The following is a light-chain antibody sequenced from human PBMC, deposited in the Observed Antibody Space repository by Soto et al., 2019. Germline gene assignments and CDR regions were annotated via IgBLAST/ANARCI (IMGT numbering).Light chain of an antibody. CDR1: QSISTE. V-gene: IGKV3-15*01. CDR3: QQGHNWPLT. J-gene: IGKJ2*01. Sequence: EIVMTQSPATLSVSPGERATLSCRASQSISTELAWYQQKPGQPPRLLIYSASTRATGVPARFTGSGSASEFTLTISALQSEAFAVYYCQQGHNWPLTFGQGTRLEI. CDR2: SAS.